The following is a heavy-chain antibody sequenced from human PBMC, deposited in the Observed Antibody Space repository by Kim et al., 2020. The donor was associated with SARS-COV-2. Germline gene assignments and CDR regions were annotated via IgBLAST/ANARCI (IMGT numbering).Heavy chain of an antibody. CDR2: MNPNSGNT. CDR3: ARWLEWERGYYGMDV. J-gene: IGHJ6*02. D-gene: IGHD1-26*01. Sequence: ASVKVSCKASGYTFTSYDINWVRQATGQGLEWMGWMNPNSGNTGYAQKFQGRVTMTRNTSISTAYMELSSLRSEDTAMYYCARWLEWERGYYGMDVWGQGTTVTVSS. V-gene: IGHV1-8*01. CDR1: GYTFTSYD.